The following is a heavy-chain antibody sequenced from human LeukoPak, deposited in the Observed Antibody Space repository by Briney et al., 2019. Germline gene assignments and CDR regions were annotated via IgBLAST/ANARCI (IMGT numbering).Heavy chain of an antibody. Sequence: GGSLRLSCAASGFTFSSYWMTWVRQAPGKGLEWVANIKQDGSEKYYVDSVKGRFTISRDNAKNSLYLQMNSLRAEDTAVYYCAKRRGLELLYYYYMDVWGKGTTVTVSS. J-gene: IGHJ6*03. CDR2: IKQDGSEK. CDR3: AKRRGLELLYYYYMDV. V-gene: IGHV3-7*01. D-gene: IGHD1-7*01. CDR1: GFTFSSYW.